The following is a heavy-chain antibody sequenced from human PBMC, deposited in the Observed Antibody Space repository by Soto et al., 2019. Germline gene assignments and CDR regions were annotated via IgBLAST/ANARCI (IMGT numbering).Heavy chain of an antibody. CDR3: ARRYCSSTSCFTDYYYGMDV. Sequence: GESLKISCKGSGYSFTSYWISWVRQMPGKGLEWTGRIDPSDSYTNYSPSFQGHVTISADKSISTAYLQWSSLKASDTAMYYCARRYCSSTSCFTDYYYGMDVWGQGTTVTVSS. J-gene: IGHJ6*02. V-gene: IGHV5-10-1*01. D-gene: IGHD2-2*02. CDR1: GYSFTSYW. CDR2: IDPSDSYT.